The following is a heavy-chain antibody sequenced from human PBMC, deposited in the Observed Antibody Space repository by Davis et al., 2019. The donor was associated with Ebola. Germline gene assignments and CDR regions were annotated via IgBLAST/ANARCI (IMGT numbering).Heavy chain of an antibody. D-gene: IGHD3-10*01. V-gene: IGHV3-23*01. CDR2: TSGSGGST. CDR3: LPNTGIG. J-gene: IGHJ4*02. CDR1: GFTFSNAW. Sequence: GGSLRLSCAASGFTFSNAWMNWVRQAPGKGLEWVSATSGSGGSTFYADSVKGRFTISRDNSKNTVYLQMNSLRAEDTAVYYCLPNTGIGWGQGTLVTVSS.